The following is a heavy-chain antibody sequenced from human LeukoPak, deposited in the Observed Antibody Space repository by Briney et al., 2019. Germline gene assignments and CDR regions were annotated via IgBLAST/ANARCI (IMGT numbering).Heavy chain of an antibody. CDR3: AKDRMLRGNGWFDP. D-gene: IGHD3-10*01. CDR1: GFTFSGYA. V-gene: IGHV3-30*18. J-gene: IGHJ5*02. CDR2: ISYDGNIK. Sequence: GGSLRLSCAASGFTFSGYAMHWVRQAPGKGLEWLAVISYDGNIKYYADSVKGRFTISRDKSKNTLYLQMNSLRAEDTALYYCAKDRMLRGNGWFDPRGQGTLVTVSS.